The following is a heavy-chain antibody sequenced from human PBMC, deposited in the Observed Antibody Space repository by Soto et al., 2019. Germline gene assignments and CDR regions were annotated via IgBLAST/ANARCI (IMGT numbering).Heavy chain of an antibody. D-gene: IGHD6-13*01. CDR1: GGSISSGGYS. V-gene: IGHV4-30-2*01. CDR2: IYHSGST. Sequence: QLQLQESGSGLVKPSQTLSLTCAVSGGSISSGGYSWSWIRQPPGKGLEWIGYIYHSGSTYYNPSLKSRVTISVDRSKNQFSLKLSSVIAADTAVYYCARGQQLVRNYWGQGTLVTVSS. CDR3: ARGQQLVRNY. J-gene: IGHJ4*02.